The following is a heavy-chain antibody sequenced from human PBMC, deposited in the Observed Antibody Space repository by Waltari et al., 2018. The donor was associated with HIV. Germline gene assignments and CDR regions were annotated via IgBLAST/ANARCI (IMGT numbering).Heavy chain of an antibody. CDR3: ARLWDY. CDR1: GGSISGSTYY. D-gene: IGHD2-21*01. CDR2: FYYGAKP. Sequence: QPQLQESGPGQVKPSETLSLTCTVSGGSISGSTYYWGWIRQPPGKGLEWIGSFYYGAKPYYNLSLKSRVTISIDASKNQFSLRLTSVTAADTALYFCARLWDYWGQGTLVTVSS. V-gene: IGHV4-39*01. J-gene: IGHJ4*02.